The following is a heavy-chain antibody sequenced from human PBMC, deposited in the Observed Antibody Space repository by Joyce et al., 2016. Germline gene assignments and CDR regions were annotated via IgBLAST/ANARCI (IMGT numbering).Heavy chain of an antibody. J-gene: IGHJ5*02. V-gene: IGHV3-74*01. CDR3: AGDSYNSGRLDP. CDR1: GFTFSGDW. Sequence: EMQLVESGGGLVQPGGSLRLSCVASGFTFSGDWMHWVRQAPGMGLVWVSRMKSDGDNASYADSVKGRFTISRDNAKNTLYLQMNSLRAEDTAVYYCAGDSYNSGRLDPWGQGTLVTVSS. CDR2: MKSDGDNA. D-gene: IGHD3-10*01.